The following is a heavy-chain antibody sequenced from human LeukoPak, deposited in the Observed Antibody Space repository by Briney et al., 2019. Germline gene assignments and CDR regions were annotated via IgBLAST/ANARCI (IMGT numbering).Heavy chain of an antibody. CDR1: GFTFSSYW. J-gene: IGHJ4*02. CDR3: ASQQLGIDYFDY. CDR2: INSDGSST. V-gene: IGHV3-74*01. D-gene: IGHD7-27*01. Sequence: GGSLRLPCAASGFTFSSYWMHWVRQAPGKGLVWVSRINSDGSSTSYADSVKGRFTISRDNAKNTLYLQMNSLRAEDTAVYYCASQQLGIDYFDYWGQGTLVTVSS.